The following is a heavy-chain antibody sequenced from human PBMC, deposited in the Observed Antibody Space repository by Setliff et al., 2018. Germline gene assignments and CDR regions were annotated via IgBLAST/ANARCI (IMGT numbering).Heavy chain of an antibody. CDR3: ATGFVGFGVVPRALDV. Sequence: ASVKVSYKVSGYTLTELSMHWVRQAPGKGLEWMGGFDPEDGETIYAQKFQGRVTMTEDTSTDTAYMELSSLRSEDTAVYYCATGFVGFGVVPRALDVWGKGTTVTVSS. CDR2: FDPEDGET. V-gene: IGHV1-24*01. D-gene: IGHD3-3*01. J-gene: IGHJ6*04. CDR1: GYTLTELS.